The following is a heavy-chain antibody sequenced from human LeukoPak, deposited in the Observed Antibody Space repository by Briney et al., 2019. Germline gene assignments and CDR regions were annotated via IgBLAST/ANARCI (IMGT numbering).Heavy chain of an antibody. CDR2: ISGSGGST. J-gene: IGHJ4*02. D-gene: IGHD6-19*01. V-gene: IGHV3-23*01. CDR3: AKDSGRIAVAEYYFDY. Sequence: GGSLGLSCAASGFTFSSYAMSWVRQAPGKGLEWVSAISGSGGSTYYADSVKGRFTISRDNSKNTLYLQMNSLRAEDTAVYYCAKDSGRIAVAEYYFDYWGQGTLVTVPS. CDR1: GFTFSSYA.